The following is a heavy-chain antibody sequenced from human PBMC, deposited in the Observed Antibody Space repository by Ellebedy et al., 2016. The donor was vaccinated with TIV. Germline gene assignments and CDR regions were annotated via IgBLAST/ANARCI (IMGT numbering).Heavy chain of an antibody. CDR2: IYSSGTT. CDR1: GGSINNRY. Sequence: MPGGSLRLSCTVSGGSINNRYWSWIRQVAGKGLEWIGRIYSSGTTNYNPSLESRVAISLDTSKNQVSLKLTSVTAADTAVYYCAREGIDGYNYFDYWGRGTLVTVSS. CDR3: AREGIDGYNYFDY. D-gene: IGHD5-24*01. J-gene: IGHJ4*02. V-gene: IGHV4-4*07.